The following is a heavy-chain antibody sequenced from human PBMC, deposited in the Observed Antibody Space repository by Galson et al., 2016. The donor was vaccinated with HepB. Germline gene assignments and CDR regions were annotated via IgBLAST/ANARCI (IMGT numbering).Heavy chain of an antibody. Sequence: SLRLSCAVSGFTVSSDYMSWVRQAPGMELEWVSVIYSGGDTYYADSVKGRFTISRDNSKNTLYLQMSSLRTEDTAVYFCARDPGLRNGMGGWGKGTTVTVSS. CDR1: GFTVSSDY. V-gene: IGHV3-66*02. CDR2: IYSGGDT. CDR3: ARDPGLRNGMGG. D-gene: IGHD4-17*01. J-gene: IGHJ6*04.